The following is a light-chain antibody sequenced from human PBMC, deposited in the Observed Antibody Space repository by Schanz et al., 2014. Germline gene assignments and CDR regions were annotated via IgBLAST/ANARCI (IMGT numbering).Light chain of an antibody. CDR1: QSVLYSSNNKNY. J-gene: IGKJ4*01. CDR3: QQYYSPPLT. Sequence: DIVMTQSPDSLAVSLGERATIHCKSSQSVLYSSNNKNYLAWYQQKPGQPPKLLIYWASTRESGVPDRFSGSGSGTDFTLTISSLQAEDVAVYDCQQYYSPPLTFGGGTKVEIK. V-gene: IGKV4-1*01. CDR2: WAS.